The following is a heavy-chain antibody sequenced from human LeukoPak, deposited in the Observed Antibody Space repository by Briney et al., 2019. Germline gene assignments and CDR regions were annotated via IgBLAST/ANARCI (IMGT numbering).Heavy chain of an antibody. CDR3: ASTTSRGYGDYESENDY. CDR1: GGSISSGNYF. D-gene: IGHD4-17*01. CDR2: IYYSGST. Sequence: SETLSLTCTVSGGSISSGNYFWGWIRQPPGKGLEWIGSIYYSGSTNYNPSLKSRVTISVDTSKNQFSLKLSSVTAADTAVYYCASTTSRGYGDYESENDYWGQGTLVTVSS. V-gene: IGHV4-39*07. J-gene: IGHJ4*02.